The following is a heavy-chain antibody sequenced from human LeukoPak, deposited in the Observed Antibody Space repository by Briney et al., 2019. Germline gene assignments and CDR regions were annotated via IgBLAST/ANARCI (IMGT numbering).Heavy chain of an antibody. Sequence: PGGSLRLSCAASGFTFSSYGMSWVRQAPGKGLEWVSGFSGSGGSTSYADSVKGRFTISRDNSKNTLYLQMNSLRAEDTAVYYCAKVGIEQWLSQGQFFDYWGQGALVTVSS. V-gene: IGHV3-23*01. D-gene: IGHD6-19*01. J-gene: IGHJ4*02. CDR3: AKVGIEQWLSQGQFFDY. CDR1: GFTFSSYG. CDR2: FSGSGGST.